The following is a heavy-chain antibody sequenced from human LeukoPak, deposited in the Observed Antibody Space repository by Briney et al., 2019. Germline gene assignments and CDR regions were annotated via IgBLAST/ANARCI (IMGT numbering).Heavy chain of an antibody. CDR1: GYTFTSYG. J-gene: IGHJ5*02. D-gene: IGHD4-23*01. CDR3: ATGPSDYGCNSSFLS. Sequence: ASVKVSCKASGYTFTSYGISWVRQAPGKGLEWMGGFDPEDGETIYAQKFQGRVTMTEDTSTDTAYMELSSLRSEDTAVYYCATGPSDYGCNSSFLSWGQGTLVTVSS. V-gene: IGHV1-24*01. CDR2: FDPEDGET.